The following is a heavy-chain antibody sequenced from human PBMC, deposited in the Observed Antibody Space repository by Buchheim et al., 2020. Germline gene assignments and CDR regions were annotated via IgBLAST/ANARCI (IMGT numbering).Heavy chain of an antibody. J-gene: IGHJ4*02. Sequence: QLQLQESGPGLVKPSETLSLTCTVSGGSISSSSYYWGWIRQPPGKGLEWIGSIYYGGSTYYNPSLESRATLSVDTSKNQFSLTLSSVTAADTAVYYCARHRPLLKTRGPGRGFDYWGQGTL. CDR1: GGSISSSSYY. D-gene: IGHD3-10*01. CDR2: IYYGGST. CDR3: ARHRPLLKTRGPGRGFDY. V-gene: IGHV4-39*01.